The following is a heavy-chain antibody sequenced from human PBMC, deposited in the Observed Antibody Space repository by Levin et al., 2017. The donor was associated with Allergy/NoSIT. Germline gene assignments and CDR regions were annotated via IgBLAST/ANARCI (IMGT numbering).Heavy chain of an antibody. CDR1: GDSVISRIYY. CDR2: LSQSGDS. V-gene: IGHV4-39*07. CDR3: VRWESGTSLDF. Sequence: PSETLSLTCSVSGDSVISRIYYWGWVRQPPGMGLEWIGTLSQSGDSFCHPSLKSRVIISRDTSKNQLSLKLSSVTAADTAVYYCVRWESGTSLDFWGQGTLVTV. D-gene: IGHD1-1*01. J-gene: IGHJ4*02.